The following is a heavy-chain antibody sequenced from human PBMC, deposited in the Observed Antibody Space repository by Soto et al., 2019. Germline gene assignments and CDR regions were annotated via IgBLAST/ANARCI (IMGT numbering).Heavy chain of an antibody. V-gene: IGHV1-69*08. CDR1: GGTFSSYT. CDR2: IIPILGIA. J-gene: IGHJ4*02. CDR3: ARDRAAYCSGGSCYSSFYYFDY. Sequence: QVQLVQSGAEVKKPGSSVKVSCKASGGTFSSYTISWVRQAPGQGLEWMGRIIPILGIANYAQKFQGRVTITADKSTSTAYMELSSLSTEDTAVYYCARDRAAYCSGGSCYSSFYYFDYWGQGTLVAVAS. D-gene: IGHD2-15*01.